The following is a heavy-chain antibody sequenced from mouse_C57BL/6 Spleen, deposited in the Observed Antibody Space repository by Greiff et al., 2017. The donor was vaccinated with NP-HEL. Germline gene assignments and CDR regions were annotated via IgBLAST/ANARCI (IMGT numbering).Heavy chain of an antibody. J-gene: IGHJ1*03. CDR2: ISSGSSTI. Sequence: EVKLVESGGGLVKPGGSLKLSCAASGFTFSDYGMHWVRQAPEKGLEWVAYISSGSSTIYYADTVKGRFTISRDNAKNTLFLQMTSLRSEDTAMYYWARGGTTVVATPVFDVWGTGTTVTVSS. CDR1: GFTFSDYG. D-gene: IGHD1-1*01. V-gene: IGHV5-17*01. CDR3: ARGGTTVVATPVFDV.